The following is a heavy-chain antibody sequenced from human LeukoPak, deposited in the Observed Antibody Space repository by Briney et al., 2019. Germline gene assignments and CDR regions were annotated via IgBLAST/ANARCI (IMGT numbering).Heavy chain of an antibody. V-gene: IGHV4-34*01. Sequence: PSETLSLTCAVYGGSFSGYYWSWIRQPPGKGLEWIGEINHSGSTNYNPSLKSRVTISVDTSKNQFSLKLSSVTAADTAVYYCARGPDIVVVPAAISYAFDIWGQGTMVAVSS. CDR1: GGSFSGYY. J-gene: IGHJ3*02. CDR3: ARGPDIVVVPAAISYAFDI. D-gene: IGHD2-2*01. CDR2: INHSGST.